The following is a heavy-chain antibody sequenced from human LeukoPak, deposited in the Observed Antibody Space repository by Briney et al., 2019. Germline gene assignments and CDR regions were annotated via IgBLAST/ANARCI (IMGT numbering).Heavy chain of an antibody. D-gene: IGHD3-22*01. J-gene: IGHJ4*02. CDR2: IWYDGSNK. CDR1: GFTFSSYG. Sequence: GGSLRLSCAASGFTFSSYGMHWVRQAPGKGLEWVAVIWYDGSNKYYADSVKGRFTIFRDNSKNTLYLQMNSLRAEDTAVYYCATDGLYYYDSSEQYYFDYWGQGTLVTVSS. CDR3: ATDGLYYYDSSEQYYFDY. V-gene: IGHV3-33*01.